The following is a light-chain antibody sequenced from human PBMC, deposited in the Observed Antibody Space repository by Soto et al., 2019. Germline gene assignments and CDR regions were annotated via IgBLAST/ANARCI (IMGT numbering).Light chain of an antibody. V-gene: IGLV2-11*01. CDR1: SNVVGGYDY. Sequence: SVLTQPRSVSGSPGQSVTISCTGTSNVVGGYDYVSWYQQHPGKAPKLIIYDVSKRPSGVPDRFSGSKSGNTASLTISGLQAEDEADYYCCSYAGTYSYVFGTGTKVTVL. CDR2: DVS. CDR3: CSYAGTYSYV. J-gene: IGLJ1*01.